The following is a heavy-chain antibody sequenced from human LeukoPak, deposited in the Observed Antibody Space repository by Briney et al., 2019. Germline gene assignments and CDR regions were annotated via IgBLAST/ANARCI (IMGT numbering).Heavy chain of an antibody. CDR2: IYYSGDT. CDR1: GGSISSYY. V-gene: IGHV4-59*01. J-gene: IGHJ4*02. CDR3: ARDSSARYSASWYVVGDFDY. D-gene: IGHD6-13*01. Sequence: PSETLSLTCTVSGGSISSYYWSWIRQPPGKGLEWIGYIYYSGDTAYNPSLRSRVTLSVDTSKNQFSLQLRSVTTADTAVYYCARDSSARYSASWYVVGDFDYWGQGTLVTVSS.